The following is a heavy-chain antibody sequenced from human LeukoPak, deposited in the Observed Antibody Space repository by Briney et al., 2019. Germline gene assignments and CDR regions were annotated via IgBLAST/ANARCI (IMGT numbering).Heavy chain of an antibody. Sequence: ASVKVSCKASGYTFTNYQMHWVRQAPGQGLEWMGMISPSGGSTSYAQKFQARVTMTRDTSTGTVYMELSSLRSEDTAVYYCAGERETALYYFDYWGQGTLVTVSS. J-gene: IGHJ4*02. D-gene: IGHD5-18*01. CDR1: GYTFTNYQ. CDR2: ISPSGGST. V-gene: IGHV1-46*01. CDR3: AGERETALYYFDY.